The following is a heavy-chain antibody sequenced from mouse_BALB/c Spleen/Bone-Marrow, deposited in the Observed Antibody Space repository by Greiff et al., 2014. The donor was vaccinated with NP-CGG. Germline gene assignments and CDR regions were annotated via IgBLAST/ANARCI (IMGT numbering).Heavy chain of an antibody. V-gene: IGHV5-4*02. CDR3: ARYGNFATDY. CDR2: VNDGGSYT. D-gene: IGHD2-1*01. CDR1: GFTFSDYY. Sequence: EVHLVESGGGLVKPGGSLKLSCAVSGFTFSDYYMYWVRQNPEKRLEWVATVNDGGSYTYYPDSVKGRFTSSRDNAKNNLYLQMSSLKSEDTAMYYCARYGNFATDYWGQGTSVTVSS. J-gene: IGHJ4*01.